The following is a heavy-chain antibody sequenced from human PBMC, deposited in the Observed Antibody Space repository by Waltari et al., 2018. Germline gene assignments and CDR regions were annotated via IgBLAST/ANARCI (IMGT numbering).Heavy chain of an antibody. J-gene: IGHJ5*02. Sequence: EVQLVESGGGLVQPGGSLRLSCAASGFTFSSYWMSWVRQAPGKGLEWVANIKQDGSEKDYGDSVKGRFTISRDNAKNSLYLQMNSLRAEDTAVYYCARGGDFNFGWFDPWGQGTLVTVSS. CDR1: GFTFSSYW. CDR2: IKQDGSEK. CDR3: ARGGDFNFGWFDP. D-gene: IGHD3-10*01. V-gene: IGHV3-7*01.